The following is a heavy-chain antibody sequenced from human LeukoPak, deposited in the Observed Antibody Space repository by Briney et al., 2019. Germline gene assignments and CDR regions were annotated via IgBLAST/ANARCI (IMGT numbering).Heavy chain of an antibody. CDR2: IIPILGIA. V-gene: IGHV1-69*04. D-gene: IGHD6-6*01. Sequence: GASVKVSCKASGRTFSSYAISWVRQAPGQGLEWMGRIIPILGIANYAQKFQGRVTITADKSTSTAYMELSSLRSEDTAVYYCARASIAARTGFDYWGQGTLVTVSS. CDR1: GRTFSSYA. J-gene: IGHJ4*02. CDR3: ARASIAARTGFDY.